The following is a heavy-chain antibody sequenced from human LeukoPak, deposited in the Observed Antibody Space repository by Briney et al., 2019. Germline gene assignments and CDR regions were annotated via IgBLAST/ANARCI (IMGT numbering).Heavy chain of an antibody. J-gene: IGHJ4*02. CDR2: IYYSGST. CDR1: GGSISSYY. D-gene: IGHD2-21*02. CDR3: ARARHIVVVTASRLNTPLFFDY. V-gene: IGHV4-59*12. Sequence: PSETLSLTCTVSGGSISSYYWSWIRQPPGKGLEWIGYIYYSGSTNYNPSLKSRVTISVDTSKNQFSLKLSSVTAADTAVYYCARARHIVVVTASRLNTPLFFDYWGQGTLVTVSS.